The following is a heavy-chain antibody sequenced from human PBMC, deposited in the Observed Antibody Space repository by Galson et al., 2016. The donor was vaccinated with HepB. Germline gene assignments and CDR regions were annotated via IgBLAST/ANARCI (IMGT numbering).Heavy chain of an antibody. CDR3: ARIRGLRVGYYVMDV. V-gene: IGHV2-5*02. CDR2: YYWDDDR. D-gene: IGHD3-10*01. J-gene: IGHJ6*02. CDR1: GFSLTSVGVG. Sequence: PALVKPTQTLTLTCTFSGFSLTSVGVGVGWIRQPPGKALEWLALYYWDDDRSYSPSLQNRLTITKDTSKSQVVLSMMNMGPVDTATYYCARIRGLRVGYYVMDVWGHGTTVTVSS.